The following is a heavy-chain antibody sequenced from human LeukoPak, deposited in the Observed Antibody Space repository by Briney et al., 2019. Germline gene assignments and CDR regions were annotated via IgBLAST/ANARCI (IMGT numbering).Heavy chain of an antibody. V-gene: IGHV5-51*01. J-gene: IGHJ6*02. D-gene: IGHD6-13*01. CDR2: FYPGDSDT. CDR3: ARRAIAAVNGMDV. Sequence: GESLKISCKGSGYSFTSYWIGWVRQMPGKGLEWMGIFYPGDSDTRYSPSFQGQVTISADKSISTAYLQWSSLKASDTAMYYCARRAIAAVNGMDVWGQGTTVTVSS. CDR1: GYSFTSYW.